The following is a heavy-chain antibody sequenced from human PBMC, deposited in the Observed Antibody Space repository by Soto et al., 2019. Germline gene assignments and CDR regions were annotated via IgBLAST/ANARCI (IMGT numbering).Heavy chain of an antibody. CDR1: GFTFSSYG. Sequence: GGSLRLSCAASGFTFSSYGMHWVRQAPGKGLEWVAAIWYDGSNKYYADSVKGRFTISRDNSKNTLYLQMNSLRAEDTAVYYCASIQWCGGSCDYGMDVWGQGTTVTVSS. D-gene: IGHD2-15*01. V-gene: IGHV3-33*01. CDR2: IWYDGSNK. CDR3: ASIQWCGGSCDYGMDV. J-gene: IGHJ6*02.